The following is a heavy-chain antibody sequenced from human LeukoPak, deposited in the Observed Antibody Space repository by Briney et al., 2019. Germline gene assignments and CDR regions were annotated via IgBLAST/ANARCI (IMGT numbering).Heavy chain of an antibody. CDR3: AKHLRPYGSGSYAFDY. CDR1: AFTFSSYG. Sequence: GGSLRLSCAVSAFTFSSYGMHWVRQSPGKGLEWVAFIQYDGSNKYYADSVKGRFAISRDNSKNTLYLQMNSLRAEDTAMYYCAKHLRPYGSGSYAFDYWGQGTLVTVSS. V-gene: IGHV3-30*02. CDR2: IQYDGSNK. D-gene: IGHD3-10*01. J-gene: IGHJ4*02.